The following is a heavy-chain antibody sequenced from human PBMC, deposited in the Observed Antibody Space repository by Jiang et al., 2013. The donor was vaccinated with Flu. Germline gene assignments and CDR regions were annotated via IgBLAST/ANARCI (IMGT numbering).Heavy chain of an antibody. CDR3: ARVSSPIYSGYDQDIGY. CDR2: INTNTGNP. J-gene: IGHJ4*02. Sequence: QSGSELKKPGASVKVSCKASGYTFTSYAMNWVRQAPGQGLEWMGWINTNTGNPTYAQGFTGRFVFSLDTSVSTAYLQISSLKAEDTAVYYCARVSSPIYSGYDQDIGYWGQGTLVTVSS. V-gene: IGHV7-4-1*02. CDR1: GYTFTSYA. D-gene: IGHD5-12*01.